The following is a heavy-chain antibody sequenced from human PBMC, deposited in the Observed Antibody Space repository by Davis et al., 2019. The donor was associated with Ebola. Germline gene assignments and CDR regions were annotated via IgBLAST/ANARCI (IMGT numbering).Heavy chain of an antibody. V-gene: IGHV3-48*03. CDR1: TSTFDDWS. J-gene: IGHJ3*02. D-gene: IGHD4/OR15-4a*01. CDR3: AGVSGDYGGVDAFDM. Sequence: GASLNISCAASTSTFDDWSMNLVRQAPGKGLEWVSSVGGGGYTKAYADSVKGRFTISRDNAKKSLFLEMNSLGVEDTGVYYCAGVSGDYGGVDAFDMWGQGTLFTVSS. CDR2: VGGGGYTK.